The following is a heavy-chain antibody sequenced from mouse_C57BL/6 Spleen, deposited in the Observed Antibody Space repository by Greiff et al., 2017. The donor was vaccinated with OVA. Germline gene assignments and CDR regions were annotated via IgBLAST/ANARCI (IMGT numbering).Heavy chain of an antibody. D-gene: IGHD3-2*02. Sequence: QVQLQQSGAELVKPGASVKLSCKASGYTFTCYWMHWVKQRPGQGLEWIGMIHPISGSTNYNEKFTSKATLTVDKSSSTAYMQLSSLTSEDYAGYNCARGAAQDNPFLDYWGQGTTLTVSS. CDR2: IHPISGST. CDR1: GYTFTCYW. V-gene: IGHV1-64*01. CDR3: ARGAAQDNPFLDY. J-gene: IGHJ2*01.